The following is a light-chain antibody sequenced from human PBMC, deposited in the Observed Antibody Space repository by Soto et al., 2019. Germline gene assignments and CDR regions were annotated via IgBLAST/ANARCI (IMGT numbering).Light chain of an antibody. Sequence: EIVMTQSPATLSVSPGERATLSFSSSQSVSSNLAWYQQKPGQAPRLLIYGASTRATGIPARFSGSGSGTEFTLTISSLQSEDFAVYYCQQYNNWPPYTLGQGTKVDIK. CDR1: QSVSSN. CDR3: QQYNNWPPYT. CDR2: GAS. J-gene: IGKJ2*01. V-gene: IGKV3-15*01.